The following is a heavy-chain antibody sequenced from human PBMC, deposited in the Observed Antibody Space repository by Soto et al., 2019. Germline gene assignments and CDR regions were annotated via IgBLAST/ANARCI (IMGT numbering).Heavy chain of an antibody. J-gene: IGHJ4*02. V-gene: IGHV4-30-2*01. CDR3: ARGDYDFWSGFRYYFDY. CDR2: IYHSGST. D-gene: IGHD3-3*01. CDR1: GGSISSGGYS. Sequence: SETLSLTCAVSGGSISSGGYSWSWIRQPPGKGLEWIGYIYHSGSTYYNPSLKSRVTISVDRSKNQFSLKLSSVTAADTAVYYCARGDYDFWSGFRYYFDYWGQGTLVTVPQ.